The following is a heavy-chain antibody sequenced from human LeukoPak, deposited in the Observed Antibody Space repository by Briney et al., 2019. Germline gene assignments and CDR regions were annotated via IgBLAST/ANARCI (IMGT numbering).Heavy chain of an antibody. D-gene: IGHD2-2*01. V-gene: IGHV4-59*12. Sequence: PSETLSLTCSVSGGSISSYYWSWIRQPPGKGLEWIGYIYHSGSTYYNPSLKSRVTISVDRSKNQFSLKLSSVTAADTAVYYCARYRGYCSSTSCYVLDWGQGTLVTVSS. CDR1: GGSISSYY. CDR3: ARYRGYCSSTSCYVLD. CDR2: IYHSGST. J-gene: IGHJ4*02.